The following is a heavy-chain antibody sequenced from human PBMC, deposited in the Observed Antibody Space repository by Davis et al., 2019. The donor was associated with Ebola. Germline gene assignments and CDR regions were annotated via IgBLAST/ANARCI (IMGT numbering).Heavy chain of an antibody. CDR1: GFIVSNNY. Sequence: GESLKISCAASGFIVSNNYMSWVRQAPGKGLEWVSVMHSGGSTYYADSVQGRFVISRDNSKNVLYLQMNDLRAEDTAVYYCGRGQKYYYDSSGYYYWDYWGQGTQVTVSS. D-gene: IGHD3-22*01. V-gene: IGHV3-53*01. CDR2: MHSGGST. J-gene: IGHJ4*02. CDR3: GRGQKYYYDSSGYYYWDY.